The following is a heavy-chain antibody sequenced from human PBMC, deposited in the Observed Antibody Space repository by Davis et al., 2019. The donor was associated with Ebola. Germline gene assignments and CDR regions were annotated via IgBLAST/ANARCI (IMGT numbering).Heavy chain of an antibody. CDR3: ARAAARDYDLIDYYYYGMDV. D-gene: IGHD5-12*01. Sequence: SETLSLTCTVSGVSISSYYWSWIRQPPGKGLEWIGYIYYSGSTNYNPSLKSRVTISVDTSKNQFSLKLSSVTAADTAVYYCARAAARDYDLIDYYYYGMDVWGQGTTVTVSS. CDR2: IYYSGST. J-gene: IGHJ6*02. CDR1: GVSISSYY. V-gene: IGHV4-59*01.